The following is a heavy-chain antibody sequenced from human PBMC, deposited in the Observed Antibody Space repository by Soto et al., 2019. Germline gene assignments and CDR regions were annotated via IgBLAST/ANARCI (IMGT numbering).Heavy chain of an antibody. CDR1: GGTFSSYA. CDR3: ARDRNIVATIYNYYGMDV. D-gene: IGHD5-12*01. J-gene: IGHJ6*02. CDR2: IIPIFGTA. Sequence: ASVKVSCKASGGTFSSYAISWVRQAPGQGLEWMGGIIPIFGTANYAQKFQGRVTITADESTSTAYMELSSLRSEDTAVYYCARDRNIVATIYNYYGMDVWSQGTTVTVSS. V-gene: IGHV1-69*13.